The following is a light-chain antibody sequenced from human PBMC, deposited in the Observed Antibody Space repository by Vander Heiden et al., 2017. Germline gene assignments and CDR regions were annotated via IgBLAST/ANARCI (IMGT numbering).Light chain of an antibody. CDR1: SGHSNYD. CDR2: VNSDGSY. V-gene: IGLV4-69*01. J-gene: IGLJ2*01. CDR3: QTGGTGGV. Sequence: VLPQSPSASASLRASVKLTYTLSSGHSNYDIAWPHQQPEKGPRYLMRVNSDGSYTKGDGISDRFSGSSAGAERHLTIVSLQSEDEGDYYGQTGGTGGVFGGGTKLSVL.